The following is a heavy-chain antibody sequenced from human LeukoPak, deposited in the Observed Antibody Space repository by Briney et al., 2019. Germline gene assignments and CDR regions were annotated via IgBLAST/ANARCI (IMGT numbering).Heavy chain of an antibody. CDR3: ATNGPGITIFGVIYYYYYYMDV. J-gene: IGHJ6*03. Sequence: GGSLRLSCAASGFTFSSYWMSWVRQAPGKGLEWVANIKQDGSEKYYVDSVKGRFTISRDNAKNSLYLQMNSLRAEDTAVYYCATNGPGITIFGVIYYYYYYMDVWGKGTTVTVSS. D-gene: IGHD3-3*01. CDR2: IKQDGSEK. CDR1: GFTFSSYW. V-gene: IGHV3-7*01.